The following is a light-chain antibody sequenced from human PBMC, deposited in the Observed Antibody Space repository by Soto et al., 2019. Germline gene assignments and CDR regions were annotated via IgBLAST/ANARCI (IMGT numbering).Light chain of an antibody. CDR2: GNI. Sequence: QSVLTQPPLVSGAPGQRVTISCTGSSSNIGAGYDVHWYQQLPGTAPKLLIYGNINRPSGVPDRFSGSKSGTSASLAITGLQAEDEADYYCQSYDSSLSGSYVFGTGTKLTVL. CDR3: QSYDSSLSGSYV. V-gene: IGLV1-40*01. J-gene: IGLJ1*01. CDR1: SSNIGAGYD.